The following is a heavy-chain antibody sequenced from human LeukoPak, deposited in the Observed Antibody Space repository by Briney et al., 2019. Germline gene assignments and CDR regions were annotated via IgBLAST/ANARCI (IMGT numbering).Heavy chain of an antibody. D-gene: IGHD1-26*01. Sequence: GGSLRLSCAASGFTFSNYAMRWVRQAPGKGLEWVAAISNDGSDTSYADSVKGRFTISRDNSNNTLYLQMNSLRAEDTAVYYCARDRSWELHINWDFAFWGGGALVTVPS. J-gene: IGHJ2*01. CDR1: GFTFSNYA. V-gene: IGHV3-30-3*01. CDR2: ISNDGSDT. CDR3: ARDRSWELHINWDFAF.